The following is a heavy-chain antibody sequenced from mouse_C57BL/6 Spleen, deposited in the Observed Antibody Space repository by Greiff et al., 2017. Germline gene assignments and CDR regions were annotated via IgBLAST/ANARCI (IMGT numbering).Heavy chain of an antibody. Sequence: VKVEESGGGLVQPGGSLSLSCAASGFTFTDYYMSWVRQPPGKALEWLGFIRNKANGYTTEYSASVKGRFTISRDNSQSILYLQMNALRAEDSATYYCARPGSSSWFAYWGQGTLVTVSA. J-gene: IGHJ3*01. CDR1: GFTFTDYY. V-gene: IGHV7-3*01. D-gene: IGHD1-1*01. CDR2: IRNKANGYTT. CDR3: ARPGSSSWFAY.